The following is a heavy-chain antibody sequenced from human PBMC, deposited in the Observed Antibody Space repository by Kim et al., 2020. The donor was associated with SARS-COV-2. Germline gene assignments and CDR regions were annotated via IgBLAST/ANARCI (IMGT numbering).Heavy chain of an antibody. D-gene: IGHD5-18*01. V-gene: IGHV4-39*07. Sequence: SETLSLTCTVSGGSISSSSYYWGWIRQPPGKGLEWIGSIYYSGSTYYNPSLKSRVTISVDTSKNQFSLKLSSVTAADTAVYYCAREVTRFFDYWGQGTLVTVSS. CDR1: GGSISSSSYY. CDR2: IYYSGST. CDR3: AREVTRFFDY. J-gene: IGHJ4*02.